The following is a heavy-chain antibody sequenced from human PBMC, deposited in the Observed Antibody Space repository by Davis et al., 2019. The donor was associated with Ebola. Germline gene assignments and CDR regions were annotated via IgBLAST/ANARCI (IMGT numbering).Heavy chain of an antibody. V-gene: IGHV3-48*03. J-gene: IGHJ4*02. D-gene: IGHD5-18*01. CDR1: GFIFSDYE. CDR3: VPGTWI. Sequence: GESLKISCTASGFIFSDYEMNWVRQAPGKGLEWISCIGTIADTISYADSVKGRFTISRDNAQKSLYLQMNSLRAEDTAVYYCVPGTWIRGQGTLVTVPS. CDR2: IGTIADTI.